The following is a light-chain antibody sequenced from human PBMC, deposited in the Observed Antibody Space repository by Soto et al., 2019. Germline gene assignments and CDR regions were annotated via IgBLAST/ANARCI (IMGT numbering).Light chain of an antibody. CDR3: YSYAGSLTYV. J-gene: IGLJ1*01. V-gene: IGLV2-11*01. CDR1: SSDVGGYNY. Sequence: QSVLTQPRSVSGSPGQSVTISCTGTSSDVGGYNYVSWYQQHPGKAPKLMIYAVTKRPSGVPDRFSGSKSGSTASLTISGLQTADEADYYCYSYAGSLTYVFGTGTKVTV. CDR2: AVT.